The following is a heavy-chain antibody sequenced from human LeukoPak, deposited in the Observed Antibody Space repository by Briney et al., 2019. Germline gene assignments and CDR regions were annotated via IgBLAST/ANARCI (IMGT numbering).Heavy chain of an antibody. CDR3: ARVAGYTEKIYYMDV. CDR2: IYHSGST. Sequence: SETLSLTCTVSGGSISSGGYYWSWIRQPPGKGLEWIGYIYHSGSTYYNPSLKSRVTISVDRSKNQFSLKLSSVTAADTAVYYCARVAGYTEKIYYMDVWGKGTTVTVSS. CDR1: GGSISSGGYY. J-gene: IGHJ6*03. V-gene: IGHV4-30-2*01. D-gene: IGHD1-1*01.